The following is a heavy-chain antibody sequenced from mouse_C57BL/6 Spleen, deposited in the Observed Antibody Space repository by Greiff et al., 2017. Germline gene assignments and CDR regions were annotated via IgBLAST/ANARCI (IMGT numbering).Heavy chain of an antibody. J-gene: IGHJ4*01. V-gene: IGHV5-12*01. CDR2: ISNGGGST. D-gene: IGHD2-1*01. CDR3: ARPLYGNYVYYARDY. Sequence: EVHLVESGGGLVQPGGSLKLSCAASGFTFSDYYMYWVRQTPEKRLEWVAYISNGGGSTYYPDTVKGRFTISRDNAKNTLYLQMSRLKSEDTAMYYGARPLYGNYVYYARDYWGQGTSVTVSS. CDR1: GFTFSDYY.